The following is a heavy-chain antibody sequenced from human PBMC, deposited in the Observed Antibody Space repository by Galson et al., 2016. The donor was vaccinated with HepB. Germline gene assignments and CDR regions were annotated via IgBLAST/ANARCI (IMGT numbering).Heavy chain of an antibody. D-gene: IGHD4-17*01. J-gene: IGHJ4*02. Sequence: SETLSLTCSVSGDSISSCSCYWGWIRQPPGKGLEWIGNIYYSGSTYYNPSLKSRVTISVDTSKNHFSLKLTSVTVADTAVYYCARLATNGDLALIDDWGQGALVTVSS. CDR2: IYYSGST. V-gene: IGHV4-39*01. CDR1: GDSISSCSCY. CDR3: ARLATNGDLALIDD.